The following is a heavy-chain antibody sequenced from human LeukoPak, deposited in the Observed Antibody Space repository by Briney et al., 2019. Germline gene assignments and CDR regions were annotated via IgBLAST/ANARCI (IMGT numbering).Heavy chain of an antibody. CDR3: AILWFGELSFDY. CDR2: IIPIFGTA. V-gene: IGHV1-69*06. CDR1: GGTFSSYA. D-gene: IGHD3-10*01. Sequence: GASVKVSCKASGGTFSSYAINWVRQAPGQGLEWMGGIIPIFGTANYAQKFQGRVTITADKSTSTAYMELSSLRSEDTAVYYCAILWFGELSFDYWGQGTLVTVSS. J-gene: IGHJ4*02.